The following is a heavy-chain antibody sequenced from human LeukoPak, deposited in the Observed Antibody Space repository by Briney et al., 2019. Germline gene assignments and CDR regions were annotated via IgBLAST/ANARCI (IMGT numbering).Heavy chain of an antibody. Sequence: GGSLRLSCAGSGLAFSDYYMTWIRQAPGKGLEWVSHITRSGSSTYYADSVKGRFTFSRDSAINSLYLQMSSLRADGTAVYYCARAMVRSGSAPYYFYMDVWGKGTMVTVSS. CDR1: GLAFSDYY. CDR2: ITRSGSST. V-gene: IGHV3-11*04. J-gene: IGHJ6*03. CDR3: ARAMVRSGSAPYYFYMDV. D-gene: IGHD3-10*01.